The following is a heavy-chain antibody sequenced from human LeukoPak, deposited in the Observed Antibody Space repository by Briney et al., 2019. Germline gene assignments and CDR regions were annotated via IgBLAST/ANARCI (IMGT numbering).Heavy chain of an antibody. CDR3: ARENPYYYDSSGYYHFDY. CDR2: IYTSGST. J-gene: IGHJ4*02. V-gene: IGHV4-4*07. Sequence: PSETLSLTCTVFGGSISSYYWSWIRQPAGKGLEWIGRIYTSGSTNYNPSLKSRVTMSVDTSKNQFSLKLSSVTAADTAVYYCARENPYYYDSSGYYHFDYWGQGTLVTVSS. CDR1: GGSISSYY. D-gene: IGHD3-22*01.